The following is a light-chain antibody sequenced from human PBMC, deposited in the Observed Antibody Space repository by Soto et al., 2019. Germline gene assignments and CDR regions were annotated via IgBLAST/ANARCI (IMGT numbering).Light chain of an antibody. J-gene: IGKJ1*01. CDR3: RQYNGYSRT. CDR2: DAS. V-gene: IGKV1-33*01. CDR1: QDISKY. Sequence: IQITQSPSSLSASVGDGVTITCQASQDISKYLNWYQQKPGKAPRLLIYDASSLESGVPSRFRGSGSGTEFTLTISSMKTDDFATFYCRQYNGYSRTFGQGTKVDIK.